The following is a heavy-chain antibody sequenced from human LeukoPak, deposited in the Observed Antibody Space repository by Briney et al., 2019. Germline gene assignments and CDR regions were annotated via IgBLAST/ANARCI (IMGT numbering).Heavy chain of an antibody. V-gene: IGHV3-7*01. J-gene: IGHJ4*02. CDR2: IKQDGSEK. Sequence: PGGSLRLSCAASGFTFSDYYMSWIRQAPGKGLEWVANIKQDGSEKYYVDSVKGRFTISRDNAKNSLYLQMNSLRAEDTAVYYCARDQGAAADDYWGQGTLVTVSS. D-gene: IGHD6-13*01. CDR1: GFTFSDYY. CDR3: ARDQGAAADDY.